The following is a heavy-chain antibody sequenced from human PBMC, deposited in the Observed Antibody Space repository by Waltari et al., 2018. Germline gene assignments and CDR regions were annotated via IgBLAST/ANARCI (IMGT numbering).Heavy chain of an antibody. CDR3: TRGGWKTTDYGMDV. Sequence: QVHLQESGPGLVRPSETLSLTCTVSGGPISNYYWNWIRQPPGKGLEWIGSIYYTGSSNDSPSLKSRITLSVDMSANQFSLSLTSVTAADTAMYYCTRGGWKTTDYGMDVWGQGTTVVVSS. D-gene: IGHD1-1*01. CDR1: GGPISNYY. V-gene: IGHV4-59*01. J-gene: IGHJ6*02. CDR2: IYYTGSS.